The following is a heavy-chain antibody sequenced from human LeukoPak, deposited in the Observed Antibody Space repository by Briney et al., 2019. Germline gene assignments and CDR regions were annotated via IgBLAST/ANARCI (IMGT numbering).Heavy chain of an antibody. CDR3: ARLRLSQNAFDI. V-gene: IGHV3-21*01. D-gene: IGHD3-3*02. CDR2: ISSSSSYI. J-gene: IGHJ3*02. Sequence: PGGSLRLSCAASGFTFSSYSMNWVRRAPGKGLEWVSSISSSSSYIYYADSVKGRFTISRDNAKNSLYLQMNSLRAEDTAVYYCARLRLSQNAFDIWGQGTMVTVSS. CDR1: GFTFSSYS.